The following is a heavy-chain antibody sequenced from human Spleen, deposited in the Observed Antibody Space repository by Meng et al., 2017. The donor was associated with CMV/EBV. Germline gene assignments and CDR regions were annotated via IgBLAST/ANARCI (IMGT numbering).Heavy chain of an antibody. V-gene: IGHV4-4*07. CDR2: IQVIGHT. Sequence: QGQNKKSSPGIGNPSDTLSLPCIVSGASIKNYNWNWVRQPAGQGLEWIGLIQVIGHTVYNPSLKSRVTVSLDASKSQFSLTLNSVTAADTATYYCAGSRPGGGACDYWGQGILVTVSS. J-gene: IGHJ4*02. D-gene: IGHD3-16*01. CDR3: AGSRPGGGACDY. CDR1: GASIKNYN.